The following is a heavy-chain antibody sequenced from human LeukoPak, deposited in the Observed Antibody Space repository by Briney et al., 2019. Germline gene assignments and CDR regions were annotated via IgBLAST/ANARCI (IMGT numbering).Heavy chain of an antibody. CDR2: ISGSGGST. J-gene: IGHJ4*02. CDR3: ANLHRNKGSSWDEIDY. Sequence: PSGTLSLTCAVSGGSISSSNWWSWVRQPPGKGLEWVSAISGSGGSTYYADSVKGRFTISRDNSKNTLYLQMNSLRAEDTAVYYCANLHRNKGSSWDEIDYWGQGTLVTVSS. D-gene: IGHD6-13*01. CDR1: GGSISSSN. V-gene: IGHV3-23*01.